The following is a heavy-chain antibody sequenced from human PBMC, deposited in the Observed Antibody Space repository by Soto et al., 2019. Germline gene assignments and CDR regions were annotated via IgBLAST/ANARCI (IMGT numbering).Heavy chain of an antibody. Sequence: ASVKVSCKASGYTFTSYDINWVRHATGQGLEWMGWMNPNSGNTGYAQKFQGRVTMTRNTSISTAYMELSSLRSEDTAVYYCIYDSRPAGDAFDIWGQGRMVTVSS. V-gene: IGHV1-8*01. J-gene: IGHJ3*02. D-gene: IGHD3-22*01. CDR3: IYDSRPAGDAFDI. CDR1: GYTFTSYD. CDR2: MNPNSGNT.